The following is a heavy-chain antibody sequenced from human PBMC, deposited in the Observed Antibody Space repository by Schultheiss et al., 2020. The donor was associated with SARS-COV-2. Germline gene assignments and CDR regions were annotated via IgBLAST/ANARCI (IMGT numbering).Heavy chain of an antibody. J-gene: IGHJ4*02. D-gene: IGHD6-19*01. V-gene: IGHV3-48*01. Sequence: GGSLRLSCAASGFTLSSYWMHWVRQAPGKGLEWVSYISSSGSTIYYADSVKGRFTISRDNSKNTLYLQMNSLRAEDTAVYYCAKDPGVAVAGKGRYFDYWGQGTLVTVSS. CDR1: GFTLSSYW. CDR3: AKDPGVAVAGKGRYFDY. CDR2: ISSSGSTI.